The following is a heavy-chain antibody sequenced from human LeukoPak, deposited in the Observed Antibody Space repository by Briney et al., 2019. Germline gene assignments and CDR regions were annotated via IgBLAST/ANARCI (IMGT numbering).Heavy chain of an antibody. CDR2: INSDGSST. CDR1: GFTFSSYW. J-gene: IGHJ6*02. CDR3: ARDSLSDFWSGYYSYYYYGMDV. V-gene: IGHV3-74*01. D-gene: IGHD3-3*01. Sequence: GGSLRLSCAASGFTFSSYWMHWVRQAPGKGLVWVSRINSDGSSTSYADSVKGRFTISRDNAKNTLYLQMNSLRAEDTAVYYCARDSLSDFWSGYYSYYYYGMDVWGQGTTVNVSS.